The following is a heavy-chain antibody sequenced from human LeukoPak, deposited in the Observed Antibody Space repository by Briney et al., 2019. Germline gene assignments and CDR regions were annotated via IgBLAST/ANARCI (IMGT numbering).Heavy chain of an antibody. J-gene: IGHJ3*02. CDR3: AKIQGWFNTAFQI. CDR2: ISDSGDNT. D-gene: IGHD6-19*01. CDR1: GFSLSSNG. V-gene: IGHV3-23*01. Sequence: GGTLRLSCVASGFSLSSNGMSWVRQAPGKGLDWVSGISDSGDNTHYTDSVRGRFTISRDISKNTLFLQMNSLRAEDTAVYYCAKIQGWFNTAFQIGGQGTMVTVSS.